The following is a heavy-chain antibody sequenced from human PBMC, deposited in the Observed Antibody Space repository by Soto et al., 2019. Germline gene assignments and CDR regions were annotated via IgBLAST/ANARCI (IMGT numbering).Heavy chain of an antibody. V-gene: IGHV5-51*01. CDR1: GYSFTSYW. CDR2: IYPGDSDT. D-gene: IGHD2-15*01. CDR3: AVAATPSDYYYYGMDV. Sequence: GESLKISCKGSGYSFTSYWIGWVRQMPGKGLEWMGIIYPGDSDTRYSPSFQGQDTISADKSISTAYLQWSSLKASDTAMYYCAVAATPSDYYYYGMDVWGQGTTVTVSS. J-gene: IGHJ6*02.